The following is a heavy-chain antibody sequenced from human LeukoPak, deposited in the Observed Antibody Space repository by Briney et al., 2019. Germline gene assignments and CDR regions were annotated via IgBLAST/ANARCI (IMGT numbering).Heavy chain of an antibody. V-gene: IGHV3-33*01. Sequence: GRSLRLSCPASGFTFSSYGMHWVRQAPGKGLEWVAVIWYDGSNKYYADSVKGRFTIPRDNSKNTLYLQMNSLRAEDTAVYYCARRSMVTTPYYYYGMDVWGKGTTVTVSS. CDR3: ARRSMVTTPYYYYGMDV. D-gene: IGHD4-17*01. CDR2: IWYDGSNK. CDR1: GFTFSSYG. J-gene: IGHJ6*04.